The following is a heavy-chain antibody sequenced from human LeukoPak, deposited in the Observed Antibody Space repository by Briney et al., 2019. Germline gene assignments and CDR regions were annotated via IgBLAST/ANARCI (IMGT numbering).Heavy chain of an antibody. CDR2: ISYDGSDK. CDR1: GFTFSSFG. CDR3: AKDLLGSSWSHGFDY. D-gene: IGHD6-13*01. V-gene: IGHV3-30*18. J-gene: IGHJ4*02. Sequence: GGSLRLSCAASGFTFSSFGMHWVRQAPGKGLEWLAVISYDGSDKSYAGSVKGRFTISRDNSKNTLYLQMNSLRAEGTALYYCAKDLLGSSWSHGFDYWGQGTLVTVSS.